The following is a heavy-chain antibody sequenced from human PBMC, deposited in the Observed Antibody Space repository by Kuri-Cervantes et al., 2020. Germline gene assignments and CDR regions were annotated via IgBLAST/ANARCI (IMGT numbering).Heavy chain of an antibody. CDR1: GYSISSGYY. V-gene: IGHV4-31*11. J-gene: IGHJ5*02. Sequence: SETLSLTCAVSGYSISSGYYWGWIRQHPGKGLEWIGYIYYSGSTYYNPSLKSRVTISVDTSKNQFSLKLSSVTAADTAVYYCARDNIVVVPAASEGFDPWGQGTLVTVSS. D-gene: IGHD2-2*01. CDR2: IYYSGST. CDR3: ARDNIVVVPAASEGFDP.